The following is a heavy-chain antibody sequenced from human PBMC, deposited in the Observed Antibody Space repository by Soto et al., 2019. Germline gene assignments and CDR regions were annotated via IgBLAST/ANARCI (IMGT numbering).Heavy chain of an antibody. CDR3: ARRSIDHAFDI. J-gene: IGHJ3*02. CDR1: GFSFSNYW. D-gene: IGHD3-9*01. CDR2: VNNDGRDT. V-gene: IGHV3-74*01. Sequence: EVQVVESGGDLVQPGGSLRLSCAASGFSFSNYWMHWVRQAPGKGLVWVSRVNNDGRDTIYADSVMGRFTVSRDNAKNTVFLQMNSLRIDDTAMYYCARRSIDHAFDIWGQGTMVTVSS.